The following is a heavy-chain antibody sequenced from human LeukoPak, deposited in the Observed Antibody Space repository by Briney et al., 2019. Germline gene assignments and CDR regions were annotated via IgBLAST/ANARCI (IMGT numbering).Heavy chain of an antibody. CDR1: GYSFTDYY. J-gene: IGHJ3*02. D-gene: IGHD6-13*01. CDR3: ARDNGAAAGIDDAFDI. V-gene: IGHV1-2*02. Sequence: GSVRVSCKASGYSFTDYYIHWVRQAPGQGLEWMGWINPNSGGKNYAEKLQGRVTMTTDTSTSTAYMELSSLRSDDTAVYYCARDNGAAAGIDDAFDIWGQGTMVTVSS. CDR2: INPNSGGK.